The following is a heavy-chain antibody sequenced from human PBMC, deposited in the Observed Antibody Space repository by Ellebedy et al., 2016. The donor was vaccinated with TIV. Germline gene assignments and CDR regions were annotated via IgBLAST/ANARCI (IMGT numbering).Heavy chain of an antibody. V-gene: IGHV1-2*02. D-gene: IGHD6-19*01. J-gene: IGHJ4*02. CDR2: MNPNSGGT. CDR3: VRIEDGGWALDH. CDR1: GYTFTVYY. Sequence: AASVKVSCKASGYTFTVYYVHWVRQAPGHGLEGMGWMNPNSGGTNYAQKFQGRVTITADAFTYTSHMLLSSLRSDDTAIYYCVRIEDGGWALDHWGQGTLVTVSS.